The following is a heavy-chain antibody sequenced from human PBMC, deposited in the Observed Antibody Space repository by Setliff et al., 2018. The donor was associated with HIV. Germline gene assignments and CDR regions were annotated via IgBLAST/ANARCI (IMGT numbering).Heavy chain of an antibody. CDR2: IYYSGST. D-gene: IGHD2-2*01. Sequence: PSETLSLTCAVYGGSFSGYFWSWIRQPPGKGLEWIGSIYYSGSTYYNPSLKSRVTISVDTSKNQFSLKLSSVTAADTAVYYCARDGVVPAAMDYYGLDVWGQGTTVTVSS. J-gene: IGHJ6*02. CDR3: ARDGVVPAAMDYYGLDV. CDR1: GGSFSGYF. V-gene: IGHV4-34*01.